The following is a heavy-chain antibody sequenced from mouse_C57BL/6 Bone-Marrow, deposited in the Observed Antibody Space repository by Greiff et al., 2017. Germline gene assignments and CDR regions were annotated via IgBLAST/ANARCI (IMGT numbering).Heavy chain of an antibody. J-gene: IGHJ1*03. CDR2: ISYSGST. D-gene: IGHD1-1*01. CDR1: GYSITSGYD. CDR3: ARSYYGSSYDWYFDV. V-gene: IGHV3-1*01. Sequence: EVKLQESGPGMVKPSQSLSLTCTVTGYSITSGYDWHWIRHFPGNKLEWMGYISYSGSTNYNPSLKSRISITHDPSKNHFFLKLNSVTTEDTATYYCARSYYGSSYDWYFDVWGTGTTVTVSS.